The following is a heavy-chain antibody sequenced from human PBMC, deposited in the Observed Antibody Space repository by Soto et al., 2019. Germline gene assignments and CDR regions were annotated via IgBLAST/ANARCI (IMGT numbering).Heavy chain of an antibody. V-gene: IGHV4-4*02. CDR1: GGSISSSNW. D-gene: IGHD4-17*01. Sequence: QVQLQESGPGLVKPSGTLSLTCAVSGGSISSSNWWSWVRQPPGKGLEWIGEIYHSGSTNYNPSLKSRVTILVDKSKNQCSLKLSSVTAADTAVYYCARGHAGAIYGDYVGWFDPWGQGTLVTVSS. CDR2: IYHSGST. J-gene: IGHJ5*02. CDR3: ARGHAGAIYGDYVGWFDP.